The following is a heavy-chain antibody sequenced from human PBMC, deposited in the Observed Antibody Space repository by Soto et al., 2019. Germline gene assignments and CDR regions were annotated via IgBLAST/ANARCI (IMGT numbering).Heavy chain of an antibody. V-gene: IGHV3-43*01. D-gene: IGHD6-6*01. CDR2: ISWDGGST. J-gene: IGHJ6*02. Sequence: GGSLRLSCAAPGFTFYDYTMHWVRQVPGRGLEWVSLISWDGGSTYYADSVKGRFTISRDNSKNSLYLQMNSLRTDDTALYYCAKDVIAARPYYYFGLDVWGQGTTVTVSS. CDR3: AKDVIAARPYYYFGLDV. CDR1: GFTFYDYT.